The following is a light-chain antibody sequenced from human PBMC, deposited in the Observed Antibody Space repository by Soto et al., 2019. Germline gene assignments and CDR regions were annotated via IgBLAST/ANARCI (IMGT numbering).Light chain of an antibody. CDR3: CSYAGTDTFFNV. CDR2: EVS. CDR1: SSDVGNYNL. J-gene: IGLJ1*01. Sequence: QSALTQTASVSGSPGQSITISCTGTSSDVGNYNLVSWYQHHPGKAPKPIIFEVSKRPSGVSSRFSGSKSGNTASLTISGLQAEDESDYYCCSYAGTDTFFNVFGTGTKLTVL. V-gene: IGLV2-23*02.